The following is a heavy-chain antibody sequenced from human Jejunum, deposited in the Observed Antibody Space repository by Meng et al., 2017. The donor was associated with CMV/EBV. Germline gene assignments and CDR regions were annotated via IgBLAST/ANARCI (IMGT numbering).Heavy chain of an antibody. V-gene: IGHV6-1*01. D-gene: IGHD6-13*01. Sequence: QTSGPGLVKPSTTLSPTVAISGDSVSSIGAIWNWIRQSPSRGLEWLGKTYYRSKWYNDYAPSVKSRITVKPDTSKNQFSLQLNSVTPEDTAVYYRARENGYEWYFDFWGRGTLVTVSS. CDR1: GDSVSSIGAI. CDR3: ARENGYEWYFDF. J-gene: IGHJ2*01. CDR2: TYYRSKWYN.